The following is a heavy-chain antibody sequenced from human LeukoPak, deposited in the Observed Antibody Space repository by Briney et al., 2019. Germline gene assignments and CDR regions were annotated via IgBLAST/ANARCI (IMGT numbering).Heavy chain of an antibody. D-gene: IGHD6-13*01. V-gene: IGHV3-48*01. Sequence: GGSLRLSCAASGFTFSSYSMNWVRQAPGKGLEWVSYISSSSSTIHYADSVKGRFTISRDNAKNSLYLQMNSLRAEDTAVYYCASSKGIAAADWGQGTLVTVSS. CDR3: ASSKGIAAAD. J-gene: IGHJ4*02. CDR1: GFTFSSYS. CDR2: ISSSSSTI.